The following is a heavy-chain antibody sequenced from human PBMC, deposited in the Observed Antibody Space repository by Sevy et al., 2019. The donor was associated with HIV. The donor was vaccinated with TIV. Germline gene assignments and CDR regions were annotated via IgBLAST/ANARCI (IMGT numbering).Heavy chain of an antibody. Sequence: SETLSLTCTVSGDSVSSGSYYWSWIRQPPGKGLEWIGYIYYSGSTNYNPSLKSRVTISVDTCKNQFSLKLSSVTAADTAVYYCAISPGYCSGGSCSFDYWGQGTLVTVSS. CDR3: AISPGYCSGGSCSFDY. CDR2: IYYSGST. J-gene: IGHJ4*02. V-gene: IGHV4-61*01. D-gene: IGHD2-15*01. CDR1: GDSVSSGSYY.